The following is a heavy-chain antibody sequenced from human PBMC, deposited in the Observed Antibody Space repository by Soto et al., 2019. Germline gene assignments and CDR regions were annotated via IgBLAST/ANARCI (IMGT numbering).Heavy chain of an antibody. CDR1: GYTFTSYG. D-gene: IGHD1-1*01. J-gene: IGHJ4*02. CDR3: ARDAGTTFPQPSTDLDY. CDR2: ISAYNGNT. Sequence: GASVKVSCKASGYTFTSYGISWVRQAPGQGLEWMGWISAYNGNTNYAQKLQGRVTMTTDTSTSTAYMELRSLRSDDTAVYYCARDAGTTFPQPSTDLDYWGQGTLVTVSS. V-gene: IGHV1-18*01.